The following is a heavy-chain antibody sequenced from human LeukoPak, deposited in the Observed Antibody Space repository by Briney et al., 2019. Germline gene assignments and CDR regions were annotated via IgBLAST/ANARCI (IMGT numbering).Heavy chain of an antibody. CDR2: ISGSGRNT. CDR3: AKARAGDITAAFNY. Sequence: GGSLRLSCAASGFTFSTYAMSWVRQAPGQGLEWVPGISGSGRNTYYADSVKGRFTISRDNTENTVNLQMNSLRAEDTAFYYCAKARAGDITAAFNYWGQGTLVTVSS. D-gene: IGHD6-13*01. V-gene: IGHV3-23*01. J-gene: IGHJ4*02. CDR1: GFTFSTYA.